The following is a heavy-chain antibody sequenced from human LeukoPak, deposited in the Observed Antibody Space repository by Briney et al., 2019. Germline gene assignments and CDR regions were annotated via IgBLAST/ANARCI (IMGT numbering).Heavy chain of an antibody. J-gene: IGHJ4*02. V-gene: IGHV3-23*01. D-gene: IGHD2-21*02. Sequence: GGSLRLSCAASGFTFRNYAMSWVRQAPGKGLEWVSSLSGNERDTRYADSVRGRFTISRDNSKNTLYLQMNSLRAEDTAVYYCAKDLTYCGGDCYPTVFDYWGQGTLVTVSS. CDR2: LSGNERDT. CDR3: AKDLTYCGGDCYPTVFDY. CDR1: GFTFRNYA.